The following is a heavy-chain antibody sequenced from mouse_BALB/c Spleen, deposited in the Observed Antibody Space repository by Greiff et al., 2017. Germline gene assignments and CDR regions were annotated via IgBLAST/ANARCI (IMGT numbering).Heavy chain of an antibody. J-gene: IGHJ1*01. CDR1: GFTFSDYG. CDR3: ARMDYDGYFDV. Sequence: EVMLVESGGGLVQPGGSRKLSCAASGFTFSDYGMAWVRQAPGKGPEWVAFISNLAYSIYYADTVTGRFTISRENAKNTLYLEMSSLRSEDTAMYYCARMDYDGYFDVWGAGTTVTVSS. D-gene: IGHD2-4*01. V-gene: IGHV5-15*02. CDR2: ISNLAYSI.